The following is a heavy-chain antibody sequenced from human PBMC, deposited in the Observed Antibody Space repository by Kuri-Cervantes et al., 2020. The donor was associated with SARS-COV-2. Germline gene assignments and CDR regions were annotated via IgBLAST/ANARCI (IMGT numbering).Heavy chain of an antibody. D-gene: IGHD6-19*01. V-gene: IGHV3-30*12. CDR1: GFTFSNYG. CDR3: AREWLDSFDY. Sequence: GGSLRLSCAASGFTFSNYGMHWVRRVPGKGLEWVAVISYDGSNKYYADSVKGRFTISRDNSKSTLYLQMNSLRAEDTAVYYCAREWLDSFDYWGQGTLVTVSS. CDR2: ISYDGSNK. J-gene: IGHJ4*02.